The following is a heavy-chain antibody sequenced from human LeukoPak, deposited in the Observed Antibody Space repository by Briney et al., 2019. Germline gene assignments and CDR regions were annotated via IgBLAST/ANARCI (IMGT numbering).Heavy chain of an antibody. CDR3: AKSRVTRLGSNWFDP. J-gene: IGHJ5*02. Sequence: GGSLRLSCAASGFTFSNYAMSWVRQSPGKGLEWVSAISGGLGSTYYADFVKGRFTISRDNSKNTLNLQMNSLRVEDTAVYYCAKSRVTRLGSNWFDPWGQGTLVSVSS. V-gene: IGHV3-23*01. D-gene: IGHD3-16*01. CDR1: GFTFSNYA. CDR2: ISGGLGST.